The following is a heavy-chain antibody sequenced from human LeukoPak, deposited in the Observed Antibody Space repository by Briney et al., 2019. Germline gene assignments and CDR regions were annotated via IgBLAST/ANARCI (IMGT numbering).Heavy chain of an antibody. CDR3: ARFAAGGSYYYYMDV. CDR2: ISSSSSTI. D-gene: IGHD6-25*01. CDR1: GFTFSSYS. V-gene: IGHV3-48*04. Sequence: GGSLRLSCAASGFTFSSYSMNWVRQAPGKGLEWVSYISSSSSTIYYADSVKGRFAISRDNAKNSLYLQMNSLRADDTAVYYCARFAAGGSYYYYMDVWGKGTTVTVSS. J-gene: IGHJ6*03.